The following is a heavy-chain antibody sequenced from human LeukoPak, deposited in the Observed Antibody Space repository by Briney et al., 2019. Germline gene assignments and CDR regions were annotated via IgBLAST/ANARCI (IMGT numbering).Heavy chain of an antibody. J-gene: IGHJ4*02. CDR2: IYTSGRT. CDR1: GGSISSYY. D-gene: IGHD6-6*01. CDR3: ARDPQLGPFDY. Sequence: PSETVSLTCTVSGGSISSYYWSWIRQPAGKGLEWIGRIYTSGRTNYNPSLKSRVTMSVDTSKKQFSLKLSSVTAADTAVYYCARDPQLGPFDYWGQGTQVTVSS. V-gene: IGHV4-4*07.